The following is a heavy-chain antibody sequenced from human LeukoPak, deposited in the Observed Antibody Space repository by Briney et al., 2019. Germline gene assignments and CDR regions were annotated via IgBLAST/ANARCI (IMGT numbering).Heavy chain of an antibody. V-gene: IGHV4-34*01. J-gene: IGHJ4*02. D-gene: IGHD1-1*01. CDR3: ARVPGQLERPFDY. CDR2: NNHSGST. CDR1: GGSFSGYY. Sequence: PSETLSLTCAVYGGSFSGYYWSWIRQPPGMGLEWIGENNHSGSTNYNPSLKSRVTISVDTSKNQFSLKLNSVTAADTASYYCARVPGQLERPFDYWGQGTPVTVSS.